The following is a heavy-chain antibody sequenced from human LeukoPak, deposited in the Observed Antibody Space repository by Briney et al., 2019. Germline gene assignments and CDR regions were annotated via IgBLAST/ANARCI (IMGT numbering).Heavy chain of an antibody. Sequence: ASVKVSCKASGYTFTCYYMHWVRQATGQGLEWMGWINPNSGGTNYAQKFQGRVTMTRDTSISTAYMELSRLRSDDTAVYYCARDFGDSSGYYPEYFQHWGQGTLVTVAS. CDR2: INPNSGGT. J-gene: IGHJ1*01. D-gene: IGHD3-22*01. CDR3: ARDFGDSSGYYPEYFQH. CDR1: GYTFTCYY. V-gene: IGHV1-2*02.